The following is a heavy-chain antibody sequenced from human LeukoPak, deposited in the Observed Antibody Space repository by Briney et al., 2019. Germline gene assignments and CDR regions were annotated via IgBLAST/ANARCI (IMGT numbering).Heavy chain of an antibody. J-gene: IGHJ2*01. V-gene: IGHV3-21*03. CDR3: AGSDTIGYLPREWDYWYFDR. D-gene: IGHD3-22*01. CDR1: GFTFSRYS. CDR2: ISIGNTYI. Sequence: KPGGSLRLSCAASGFTFSRYSMNWVRQAPGKGLEWVSSISIGNTYIYYADSVKGRFTISRDNAKNSLYLQLNSLRAEDTAVYYCAGSDTIGYLPREWDYWYFDRWGRGTLVTVSS.